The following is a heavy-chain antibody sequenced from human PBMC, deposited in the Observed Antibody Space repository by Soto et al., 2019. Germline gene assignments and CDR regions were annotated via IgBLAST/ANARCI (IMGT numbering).Heavy chain of an antibody. D-gene: IGHD3-22*01. CDR2: ISGSGGST. Sequence: GGSLRLSCAASGFTFSSYAMSWVRQAPGKGLEWVSAISGSGGSTYYADSVKGRFTISRDNSKNTLYLQMNSLRAEDTAVYYCSRSRSSMVIVGVTDLGYWGQGSRVTVSS. V-gene: IGHV3-23*01. CDR3: SRSRSSMVIVGVTDLGY. J-gene: IGHJ4*02. CDR1: GFTFSSYA.